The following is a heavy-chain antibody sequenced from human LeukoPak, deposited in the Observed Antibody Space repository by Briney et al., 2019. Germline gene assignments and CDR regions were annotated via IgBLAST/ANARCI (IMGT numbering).Heavy chain of an antibody. CDR2: IIPILGIA. J-gene: IGHJ4*02. V-gene: IGHV1-69*04. CDR3: ASPGYSGYEFDY. Sequence: ASVKVSCKASGGTFSSYAISWVRQAPGQGLEWMGRIIPILGIANYAQKFQGRVTITADKSTSTAYMELSSLRSEDTAVYYCASPGYSGYEFDYWGQGTLVTVSS. CDR1: GGTFSSYA. D-gene: IGHD5-12*01.